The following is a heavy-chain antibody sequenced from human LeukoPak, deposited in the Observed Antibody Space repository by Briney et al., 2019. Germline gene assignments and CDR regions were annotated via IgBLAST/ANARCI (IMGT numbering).Heavy chain of an antibody. J-gene: IGHJ6*02. CDR1: GYTFTSYY. Sequence: ASVKVSCKASGYTFTSYYMHWVRPAPGQGLEWMGIINPSGGSTSYAQKFQGRVTMTRDTSTSTVYMELSSLRSEDTAVYYCANSGWDYYYGMDVWGQGTTVTVSS. D-gene: IGHD6-19*01. CDR3: ANSGWDYYYGMDV. CDR2: INPSGGST. V-gene: IGHV1-46*01.